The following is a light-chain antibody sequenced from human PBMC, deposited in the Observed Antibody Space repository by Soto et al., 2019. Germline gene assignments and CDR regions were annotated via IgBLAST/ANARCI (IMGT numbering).Light chain of an antibody. V-gene: IGKV1-9*01. CDR1: QGISGY. CDR3: QQFNSFPYT. J-gene: IGKJ1*01. CDR2: AAS. Sequence: EIHLTQSPSFLSASVLDRVRITCVSSQGISGYLAWYQQTPGKAPKLLIYAASTLQSGVPSRFSGSGSGTEFTLTISSLQPEDFARYYCQQFNSFPYTFGQGTKVDIK.